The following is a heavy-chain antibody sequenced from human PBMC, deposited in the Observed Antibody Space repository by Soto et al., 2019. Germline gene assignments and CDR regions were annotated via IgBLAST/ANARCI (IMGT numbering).Heavy chain of an antibody. Sequence: PGESLKISCKGSGYSFTSYWIGWVRQMPGKGLEWMGIIYPGDSDTRYSPSFQGQVTISADKSISTAYLQWSSLKASDTAMYYCARGPYYDFWSGYFPPIGMDVWGRGTTVTVSS. CDR3: ARGPYYDFWSGYFPPIGMDV. J-gene: IGHJ6*02. D-gene: IGHD3-3*01. CDR2: IYPGDSDT. V-gene: IGHV5-51*01. CDR1: GYSFTSYW.